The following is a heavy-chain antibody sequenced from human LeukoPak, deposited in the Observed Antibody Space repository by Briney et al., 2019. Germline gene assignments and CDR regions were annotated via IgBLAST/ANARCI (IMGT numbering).Heavy chain of an antibody. CDR3: AKQLGYCSDGSCYFPY. CDR2: INGRGDST. J-gene: IGHJ4*02. V-gene: IGHV3-23*01. D-gene: IGHD2-15*01. Sequence: GGPLRLSCAASGFSFSSYAMSWVRQAPGKGLEWVSGINGRGDSTVYADSVKGRFTISRDNSKNTLYLQMNSLRVEDTAVYYCAKQLGYCSDGSCYFPYWGQGTLVTVSS. CDR1: GFSFSSYA.